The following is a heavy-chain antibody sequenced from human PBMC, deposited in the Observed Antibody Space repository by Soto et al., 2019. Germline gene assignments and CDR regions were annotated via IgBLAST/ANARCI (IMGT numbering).Heavy chain of an antibody. J-gene: IGHJ4*02. CDR3: ASGKTLDFDY. Sequence: SETLSLTCAVYGGSFSGYYWSWIRQPPGKGLEWIGEINHSGSTNYNPSLKSRVTISVDTSKNQFSLKLSSVTAADTAVYYCASGKTLDFDYWGQGTLVTVSS. V-gene: IGHV4-34*01. CDR1: GGSFSGYY. CDR2: INHSGST.